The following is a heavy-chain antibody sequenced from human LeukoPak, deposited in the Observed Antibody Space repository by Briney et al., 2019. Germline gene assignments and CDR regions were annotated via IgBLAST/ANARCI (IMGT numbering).Heavy chain of an antibody. V-gene: IGHV3-30*04. D-gene: IGHD6-19*01. Sequence: GGSLRLSCAASGFTFSSYAMHWVRQAPGKGLEWVAVISYDGSNKYYADSVKGRFTISRDNSKNTLYLQMNSLRAEDTAVYYCAKESSGWRNIDYWGQGTLVTVSS. J-gene: IGHJ4*02. CDR1: GFTFSSYA. CDR2: ISYDGSNK. CDR3: AKESSGWRNIDY.